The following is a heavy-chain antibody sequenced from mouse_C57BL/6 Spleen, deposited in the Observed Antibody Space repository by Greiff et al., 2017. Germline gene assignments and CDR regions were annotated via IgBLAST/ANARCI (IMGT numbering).Heavy chain of an antibody. Sequence: QVQLQQPGAELVMPGASVKLSCKASGYTFTSYWMHWVKQRPGQGLECIGDIDPSDSYTNYNQKFKGKSTLTVDKSSSTAYMQLSSQTSEDSAVYYYARTGDENAMDYWGQGTSVTVSS. CDR3: ARTGDENAMDY. D-gene: IGHD3-3*01. J-gene: IGHJ4*01. CDR2: IDPSDSYT. CDR1: GYTFTSYW. V-gene: IGHV1-69*01.